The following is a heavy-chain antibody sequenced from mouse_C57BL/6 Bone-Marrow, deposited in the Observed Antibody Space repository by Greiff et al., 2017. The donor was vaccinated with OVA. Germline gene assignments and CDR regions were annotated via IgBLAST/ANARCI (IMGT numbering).Heavy chain of an antibody. CDR1: GFTFSDYG. CDR2: ISNLAYSI. V-gene: IGHV5-15*01. Sequence: DVMLVESGGGLVQPGGSLKLSCAASGFTFSDYGMAWVRQAPRKGPAWVAFISNLAYSIYYADTVTGRFTISRENAKNTLYLEMSSLRSEDTAMYYCARDGNYGGGAMDYWGQGTSVTVSS. J-gene: IGHJ4*01. D-gene: IGHD2-1*01. CDR3: ARDGNYGGGAMDY.